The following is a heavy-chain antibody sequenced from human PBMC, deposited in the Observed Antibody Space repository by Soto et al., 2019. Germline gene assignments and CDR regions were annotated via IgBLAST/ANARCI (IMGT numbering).Heavy chain of an antibody. D-gene: IGHD3-16*02. CDR3: ARGLRSLKGGYRYRWGFDY. Sequence: QVQLVQSGAEVKKPGASVQVSCEPSGYTFTSYDIIWVRQATGQGLEWMGWMNPNTGHTGYAQNFHGRVTMTRDTSMSTAYMELNSLRSEDTAVYYCARGLRSLKGGYRYRWGFDYWGQGTLVIVSS. J-gene: IGHJ4*02. V-gene: IGHV1-8*01. CDR1: GYTFTSYD. CDR2: MNPNTGHT.